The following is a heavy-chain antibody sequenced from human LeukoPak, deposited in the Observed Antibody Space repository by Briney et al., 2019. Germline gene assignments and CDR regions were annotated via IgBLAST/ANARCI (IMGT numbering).Heavy chain of an antibody. CDR1: GYSFSSGYY. CDR3: AIGPGYGSGWYLY. D-gene: IGHD6-19*01. V-gene: IGHV4-38-2*01. Sequence: SETLSLTCAVSGYSFSSGYYWGWIRQPPGKGLEWIGSIYHSGSTYYNPSLKSRVTISVDTSKNQFSLKLSSVTAEDTAVYHCAIGPGYGSGWYLYWGQGTLVTVSS. CDR2: IYHSGST. J-gene: IGHJ4*02.